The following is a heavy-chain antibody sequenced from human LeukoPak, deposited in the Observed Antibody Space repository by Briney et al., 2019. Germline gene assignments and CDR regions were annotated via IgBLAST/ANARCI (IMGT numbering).Heavy chain of an antibody. J-gene: IGHJ5*01. D-gene: IGHD3-22*01. Sequence: PSETLSLTCAVYGGSFSGDYWSCVRDPPGKGVEGSGEINHRGSTNYNPYLKSRVTISVDTPKNQFSLQLSSVTAADTAVYYCASSRRSPSPDDSSGYPRGNWFDAWGQGTLVTVSS. CDR2: INHRGST. V-gene: IGHV4-34*01. CDR3: ASSRRSPSPDDSSGYPRGNWFDA. CDR1: GGSFSGDY.